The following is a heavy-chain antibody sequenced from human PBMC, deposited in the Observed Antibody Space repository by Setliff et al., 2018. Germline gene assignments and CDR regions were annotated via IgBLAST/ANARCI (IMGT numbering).Heavy chain of an antibody. Sequence: SETLSLTCNVSGGSISSYYWSWIRQPPWKGLEWIGHILTTGSTNYNPSLKSRIAISADTSRDRFSLRLTSVTAADTAIYYCARFCGTSNCQRAPLFDYWGQGILVTVSS. CDR3: ARFCGTSNCQRAPLFDY. J-gene: IGHJ4*02. V-gene: IGHV4-4*08. D-gene: IGHD1-1*01. CDR2: ILTTGST. CDR1: GGSISSYY.